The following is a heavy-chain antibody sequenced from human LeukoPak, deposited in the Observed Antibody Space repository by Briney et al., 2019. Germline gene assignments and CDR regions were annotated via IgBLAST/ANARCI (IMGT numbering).Heavy chain of an antibody. J-gene: IGHJ4*02. D-gene: IGHD3-22*01. CDR2: INPSGGST. CDR1: GYTFTSYY. Sequence: ASVKVSCKASGYTFTSYYMHWVRQAPGQGLEWMGIINPSGGSTSYAQKFQGRVTMTRDMSTSTVYMELSSLRSEDTAVYYCARGNPPPYYYDSSGSEEFDYWGQGTLVTVSS. CDR3: ARGNPPPYYYDSSGSEEFDY. V-gene: IGHV1-46*01.